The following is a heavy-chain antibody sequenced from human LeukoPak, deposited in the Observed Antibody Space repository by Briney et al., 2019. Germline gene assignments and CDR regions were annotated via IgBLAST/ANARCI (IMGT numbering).Heavy chain of an antibody. CDR3: AKYDFWSGYLPYYMDV. D-gene: IGHD3-3*01. CDR2: ISSSSSSYI. Sequence: GGSLRLSCAASGFTFSSYSMNWVRQAPGKGLEWVSSISSSSSSYIYYADSVKGRFTISRDNSKNTLYLQMNSLRAEDTAVYYCAKYDFWSGYLPYYMDVWGKGTTVTVSS. CDR1: GFTFSSYS. V-gene: IGHV3-21*04. J-gene: IGHJ6*03.